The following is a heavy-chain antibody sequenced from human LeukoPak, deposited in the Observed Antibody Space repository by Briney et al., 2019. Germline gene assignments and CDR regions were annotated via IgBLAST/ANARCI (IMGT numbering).Heavy chain of an antibody. D-gene: IGHD3-22*01. J-gene: IGHJ5*02. V-gene: IGHV4-4*07. Sequence: PSETLSLTCTVSGGSISNFYWSWIRQPAGKGLEWIGRIYTSGSTNYNPSLKSRVTMSIDTSKNQFSLKLSSVTAADTAVYYCARVVGSYYYDSSGYYNWFDPWGQGTLVTVSS. CDR3: ARVVGSYYYDSSGYYNWFDP. CDR2: IYTSGST. CDR1: GGSISNFY.